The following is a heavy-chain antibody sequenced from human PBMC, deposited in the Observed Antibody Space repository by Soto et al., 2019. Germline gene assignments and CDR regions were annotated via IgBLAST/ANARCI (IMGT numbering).Heavy chain of an antibody. CDR2: IWFDGSSK. CDR1: GFTFSSFG. D-gene: IGHD3-22*01. Sequence: GGSLRLSCAASGFTFSSFGMHWVRQAPGKGLEWVAVIWFDGSSKYSADSVKGQFTISRDNSKNTMYLQMNSLRAEDTAVYYCARSYYDSGGYFRPIAYWGQGTLVTVSS. J-gene: IGHJ4*02. CDR3: ARSYYDSGGYFRPIAY. V-gene: IGHV3-33*01.